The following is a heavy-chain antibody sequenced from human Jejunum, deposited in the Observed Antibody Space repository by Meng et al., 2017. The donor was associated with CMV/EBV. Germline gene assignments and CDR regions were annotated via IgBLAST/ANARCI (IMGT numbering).Heavy chain of an antibody. D-gene: IGHD3-3*01. CDR1: GGSIGSGDYY. CDR2: IHDTGST. Sequence: VESQGSGPGLVKPYQTLSLTCSVSGGSIGSGDYYGSWIRQPPGKGLEWIGYIHDTGSTYYNPSLKSRVDISLGTSRNHFSLTLSSVTAEDTAVYFCARGSIFVSFDSWGQGTLVTVSS. CDR3: ARGSIFVSFDS. J-gene: IGHJ4*02. V-gene: IGHV4-30-4*08.